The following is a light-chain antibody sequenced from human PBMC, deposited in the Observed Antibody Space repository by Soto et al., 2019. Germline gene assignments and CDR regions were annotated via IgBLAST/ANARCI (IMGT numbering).Light chain of an antibody. J-gene: IGLJ7*01. CDR2: DVT. CDR1: SSDVGGFNS. CDR3: CSYAATYSV. Sequence: QSVLAQPRSVSGSPGQSVTISCTGTSSDVGGFNSVSWYQHHPGKAPKLLISDVTNRPSGVPDRFSGSKSFNTAFLTISGLQTEDEADYYCCSYAATYSVFGVGTQLTVL. V-gene: IGLV2-11*01.